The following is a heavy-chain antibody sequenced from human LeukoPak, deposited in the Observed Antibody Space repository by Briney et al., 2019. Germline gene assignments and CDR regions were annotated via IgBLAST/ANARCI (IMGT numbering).Heavy chain of an antibody. CDR1: GFTFSSYA. Sequence: GGSLRLSCAASGFTFSSYAMSWVRQAPGKGLEWVSAISGSGDGTYCADSVKGRFTISRDNSKNTLYLQMNSLRAEDTAVYYCAKFGSSSWTRWFDPWGQGTLVTVSS. CDR2: ISGSGDGT. J-gene: IGHJ5*02. D-gene: IGHD6-13*01. V-gene: IGHV3-23*01. CDR3: AKFGSSSWTRWFDP.